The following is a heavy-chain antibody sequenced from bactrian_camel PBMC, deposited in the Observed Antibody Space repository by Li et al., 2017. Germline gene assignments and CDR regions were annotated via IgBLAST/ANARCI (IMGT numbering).Heavy chain of an antibody. CDR1: GYTYRRYR. Sequence: HVQLVESGGGSVQAGGSLRLSCAASGYTYRRYRMGWFRQAPGKEREEVAGFYTGGGSTWYADSVKGRFTISRDKSKNTLYLQMNNLKPEDTAMYYCAADPPVSWYTDGDCVKDVYNYWGQGTQVTVS. D-gene: IGHD1*01. CDR3: AADPPVSWYTDGDCVKDVYNY. CDR2: FYTGGGST. J-gene: IGHJ4*01. V-gene: IGHV3S1*01.